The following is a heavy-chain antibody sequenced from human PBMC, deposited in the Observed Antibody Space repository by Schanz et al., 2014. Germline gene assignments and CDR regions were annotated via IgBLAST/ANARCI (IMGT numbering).Heavy chain of an antibody. CDR1: GFTFSSHW. J-gene: IGHJ4*02. CDR2: INSVGSNT. Sequence: VQLVDSGGGLVEPGGSLRLSCAASGFTFSSHWMHWVRQDPGKGLVWVARINSVGSNTDYADSVTGRFTISRDNAKNTLYLQMNSLRAEDTAVYFCAKIERNEDWGQGTLVTVSS. CDR3: AKIERNED. V-gene: IGHV3-74*02. D-gene: IGHD1-1*01.